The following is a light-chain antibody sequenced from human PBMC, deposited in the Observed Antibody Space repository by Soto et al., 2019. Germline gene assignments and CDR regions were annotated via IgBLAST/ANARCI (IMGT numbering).Light chain of an antibody. CDR2: EVS. J-gene: IGLJ1*01. CDR3: SSYAGSNNFV. Sequence: QSALTQPPSASGSPGQSVTISCTGTSSDIGAYIYVSWYQQHPGKAPKLMISEVSRRPLGVPERFSGSKSGNTASLTVSGLQADDEAHYYCSSYAGSNNFVFGTGTKVTVL. V-gene: IGLV2-8*01. CDR1: SSDIGAYIY.